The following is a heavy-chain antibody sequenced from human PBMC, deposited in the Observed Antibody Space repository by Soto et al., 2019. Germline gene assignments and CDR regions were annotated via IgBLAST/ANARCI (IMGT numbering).Heavy chain of an antibody. V-gene: IGHV4-59*01. CDR3: ARSVAVPGAHIDY. J-gene: IGHJ4*02. CDR1: GGSISGSY. D-gene: IGHD6-19*01. Sequence: SETLSLTCSVSGGSISGSYWSWIRQSPGKGLEWLGYVYYTGSTNYSPSLRSRVSISVDTSKNEFSLRLSSVTAADTAVYFCARSVAVPGAHIDYWGQGTQVTASS. CDR2: VYYTGST.